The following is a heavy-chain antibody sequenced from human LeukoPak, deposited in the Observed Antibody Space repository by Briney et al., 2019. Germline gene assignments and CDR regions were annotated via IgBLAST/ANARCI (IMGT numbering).Heavy chain of an antibody. CDR1: GGSISSYY. CDR2: IYYSGST. J-gene: IGHJ2*01. D-gene: IGHD3-16*01. CDR3: ARVRVLGQNWYFDL. V-gene: IGHV4-59*01. Sequence: PSETLSLTCTVSGGSISSYYWSWIRQPPGKGLEWIGYIYYSGSTNYNPSLKSRVTISVDTSKNQFSLKLSSVTAADTAVYYCARVRVLGQNWYFDLWGRGTLVTVSS.